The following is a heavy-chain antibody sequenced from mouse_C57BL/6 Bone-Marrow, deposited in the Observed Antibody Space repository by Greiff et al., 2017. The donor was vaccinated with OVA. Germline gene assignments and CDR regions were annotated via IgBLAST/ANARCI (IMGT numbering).Heavy chain of an antibody. CDR2: IYPGDGDT. Sequence: QVQLKQSGAELVKPGASVKISCKASGYAFSSYWMNWVKQRPGKGLEWIGQIYPGDGDTNYNGKFKGKATLTADKSSSTAYMQLSSLTSEDSAVYFCARRRQLRAMDYWGQGTSVTVSS. J-gene: IGHJ4*01. CDR1: GYAFSSYW. V-gene: IGHV1-80*01. CDR3: ARRRQLRAMDY. D-gene: IGHD3-2*01.